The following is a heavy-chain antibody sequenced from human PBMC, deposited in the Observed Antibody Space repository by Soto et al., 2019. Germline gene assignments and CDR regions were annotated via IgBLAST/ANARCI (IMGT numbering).Heavy chain of an antibody. CDR3: ISHSPEDMIRT. CDR1: GFTFSSSS. J-gene: IGHJ4*02. Sequence: HPGGSLRLSCAASGFTFSSSSVHWVRQASGKGLEWVGRIRNKANSYATAYAASVRGRFTISRDDSKNTAFLQMNSLNTEDTAVYYCISHSPEDMIRTWGQGTLVTVS. CDR2: IRNKANSYAT. V-gene: IGHV3-73*01. D-gene: IGHD2-15*01.